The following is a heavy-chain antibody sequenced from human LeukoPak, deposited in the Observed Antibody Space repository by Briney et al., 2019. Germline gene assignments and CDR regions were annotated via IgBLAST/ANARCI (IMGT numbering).Heavy chain of an antibody. D-gene: IGHD5-24*01. Sequence: SETLSLTCTVSGGSISSSNYYWSWIRQHPGKGLEWIGYVYYSGSTYYSPSLKSRVTISVDTSKNQFSLKLSSVTAADTAVYYCARARRDGYNYFDYWGQGILVTVSS. CDR1: GGSISSSNYY. CDR2: VYYSGST. V-gene: IGHV4-31*03. J-gene: IGHJ4*02. CDR3: ARARRDGYNYFDY.